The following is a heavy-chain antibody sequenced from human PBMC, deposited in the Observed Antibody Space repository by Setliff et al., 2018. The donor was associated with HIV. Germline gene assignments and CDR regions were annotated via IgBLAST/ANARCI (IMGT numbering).Heavy chain of an antibody. CDR2: ISSSGSTI. V-gene: IGHV3-48*03. CDR1: GFSFSSYE. D-gene: IGHD4-17*01. CDR3: ARDDPTGGIDY. Sequence: GGSLRLSCAGSGFSFSSYEMNWVRQAPGKGLEWLSYISSSGSTIYYAASVKGRFTVSRDNAKNSLYLQMNSLRAEDTAIYYCARDDPTGGIDYWGQGTLVTVSS. J-gene: IGHJ4*02.